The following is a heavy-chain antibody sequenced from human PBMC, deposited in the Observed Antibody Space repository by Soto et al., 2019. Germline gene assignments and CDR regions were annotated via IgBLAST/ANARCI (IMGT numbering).Heavy chain of an antibody. CDR2: INHSGST. D-gene: IGHD3-22*01. V-gene: IGHV4-34*01. Sequence: SETLSLTCAVYGGSFSGYYWSWIRQPPGKGLEWIGEINHSGSTNYNPSLKSRVTISVDTSKNQFSLKLSSVTAADTAVYYCARDSKIDSSGYSDYWGQGTLVTVSS. J-gene: IGHJ4*02. CDR1: GGSFSGYY. CDR3: ARDSKIDSSGYSDY.